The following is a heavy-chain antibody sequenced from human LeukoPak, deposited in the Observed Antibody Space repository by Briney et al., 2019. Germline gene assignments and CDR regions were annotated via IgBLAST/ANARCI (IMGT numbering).Heavy chain of an antibody. J-gene: IGHJ3*02. V-gene: IGHV1-18*01. CDR3: ARRVAVARRDAFDI. Sequence: ASVKVSCKASGYTFTSYGISWVRQAPGQGLEWMGWISSYNGNTNYAQKLQGRVTISTDTSTGTAYMELRSLRSDGTAVYYCARRVAVARRDAFDIWGQGTMVTVSS. CDR1: GYTFTSYG. CDR2: ISSYNGNT. D-gene: IGHD6-19*01.